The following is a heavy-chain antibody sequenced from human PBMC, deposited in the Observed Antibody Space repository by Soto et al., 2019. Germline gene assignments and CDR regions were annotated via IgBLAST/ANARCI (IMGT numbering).Heavy chain of an antibody. V-gene: IGHV3-30*03. J-gene: IGHJ5*02. CDR1: GFTFSSYG. Sequence: GGSLRLSCAASGFTFSSYGMHWVRQAPGKGLEWVAVISYDGSNKYYADSVKGRFTISRDNSKNTLYLQVNSLRAEDTAVYYCARVPRYGGHVSWFDLWGQGTLVTVSS. D-gene: IGHD5-18*01. CDR2: ISYDGSNK. CDR3: ARVPRYGGHVSWFDL.